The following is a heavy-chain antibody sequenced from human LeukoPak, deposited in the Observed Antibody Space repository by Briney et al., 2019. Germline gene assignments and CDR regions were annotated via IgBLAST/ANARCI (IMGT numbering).Heavy chain of an antibody. J-gene: IGHJ4*02. Sequence: GASVTVSFKASGYTITDYYIHWVRQAPGQGLEWMGWINLNSGGTNFAQNFQGWVTMTRDTSISTAYMELSRLRSDDTAVYYCARDGSRNTDMVYFDYWGQGTLVTVSS. CDR1: GYTITDYY. V-gene: IGHV1-2*04. D-gene: IGHD5-18*01. CDR2: INLNSGGT. CDR3: ARDGSRNTDMVYFDY.